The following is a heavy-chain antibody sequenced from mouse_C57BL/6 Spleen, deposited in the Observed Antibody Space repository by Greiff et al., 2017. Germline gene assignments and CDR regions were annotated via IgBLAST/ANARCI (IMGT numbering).Heavy chain of an antibody. V-gene: IGHV1-55*01. CDR3: ARKGEWAEAMDY. J-gene: IGHJ4*01. CDR1: GYTFTSYW. CDR2: IYPGSGST. Sequence: QVQLQQSGAELVKPGASVKMSCKASGYTFTSYWITWVKQRPGQGLEWIGDIYPGSGSTNYNEKFKSKATLTVDTSSSTAYMQLSSLTSEDSAVYYCARKGEWAEAMDYWGQGTSVTVSS.